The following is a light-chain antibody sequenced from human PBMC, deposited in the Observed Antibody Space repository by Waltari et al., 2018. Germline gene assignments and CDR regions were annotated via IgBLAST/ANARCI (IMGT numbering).Light chain of an antibody. V-gene: IGLV1-47*01. CDR2: KNN. J-gene: IGLJ2*01. Sequence: QSVLTQTPSTSGTPGQRVTISCSGSNSNTGSNSVSLYQQVPGMAPKRLIYKNNQRPSGVPDRFSGSKSGTSASLAISALRSEDEADYYCAAWDDSLSAVPFGGGTKVTVL. CDR1: NSNTGSNS. CDR3: AAWDDSLSAVP.